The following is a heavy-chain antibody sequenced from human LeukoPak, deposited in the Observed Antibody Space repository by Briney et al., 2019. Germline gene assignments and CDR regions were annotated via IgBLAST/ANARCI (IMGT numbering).Heavy chain of an antibody. D-gene: IGHD2-2*01. CDR2: INWNGGST. CDR3: ARGNYCSSTSCYYFDY. CDR1: GFTFDDYG. Sequence: PGGSLRLSCAASGFTFDDYGMSWVRQAPGKGLEWVSGINWNGGSTGYADSVKGRFTISRDNAKNSLYLQMNSLRDEDTALYYCARGNYCSSTSCYYFDYWGREPWSPTPQ. J-gene: IGHJ4*02. V-gene: IGHV3-20*04.